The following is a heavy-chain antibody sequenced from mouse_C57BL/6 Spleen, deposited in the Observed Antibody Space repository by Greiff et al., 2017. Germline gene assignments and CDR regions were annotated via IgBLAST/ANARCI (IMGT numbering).Heavy chain of an antibody. CDR2: ISDGGSYT. CDR1: GFTFSSYA. Sequence: VQLKESGGGLVKPGGSLKLSCAASGFTFSSYAMSWVRQTPEKRLEWVATISDGGSYTYYPDNVKGRFTISRDNAKNNLYLQMSHLKSEDTAMYYCARDYGPLDYWGQGTTLTVSS. CDR3: ARDYGPLDY. D-gene: IGHD1-1*02. V-gene: IGHV5-4*01. J-gene: IGHJ2*01.